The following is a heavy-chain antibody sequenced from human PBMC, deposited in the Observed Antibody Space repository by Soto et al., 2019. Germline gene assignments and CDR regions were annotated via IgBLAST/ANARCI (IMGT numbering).Heavy chain of an antibody. D-gene: IGHD5-12*01. V-gene: IGHV4-34*01. CDR3: ARLKYSGYDYRYYYYGMDV. Sequence: ASETLSLTCAVYGGSFSGYYWSWMRQPPGKGLEWIGEINHSGSTNYNPSLKSRVTISVDTSKNQFSLKLSSVTAADTAVYYCARLKYSGYDYRYYYYGMDVWGQGTTVTVSS. CDR1: GGSFSGYY. J-gene: IGHJ6*02. CDR2: INHSGST.